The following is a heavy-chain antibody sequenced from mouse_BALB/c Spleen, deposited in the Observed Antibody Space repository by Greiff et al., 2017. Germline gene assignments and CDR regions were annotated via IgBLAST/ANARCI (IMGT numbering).Heavy chain of an antibody. CDR1: GYSFTGYY. CDR2: INPYNGAT. Sequence: EVQLQQSGPELVKPGASVKISCKASGYSFTGYYMHWVKQSHVKSLEWIGRINPYNGATSYNQNFKDKASLTVDKSSSTAYMELHSLTSEDSAVYYCARRGSSYDAMDYWGQGTSVTVSS. V-gene: IGHV1-31*01. CDR3: ARRGSSYDAMDY. D-gene: IGHD1-1*01. J-gene: IGHJ4*01.